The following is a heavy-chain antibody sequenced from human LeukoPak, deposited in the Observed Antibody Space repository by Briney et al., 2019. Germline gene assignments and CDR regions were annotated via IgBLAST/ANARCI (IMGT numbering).Heavy chain of an antibody. D-gene: IGHD3-22*01. CDR1: GFTFSSYG. CDR2: IRYDGSNK. CDR3: AKEQNYYDSSGYYI. J-gene: IGHJ4*02. Sequence: GGSLRLSCAASGFTFSSYGMPWVRQAPGKGLEWVTFIRYDGSNKYYADSVKGRFTISRDNSKNTLYLQMNSVRADDTAVYYCAKEQNYYDSSGYYIWGQGTLVTVSS. V-gene: IGHV3-30*02.